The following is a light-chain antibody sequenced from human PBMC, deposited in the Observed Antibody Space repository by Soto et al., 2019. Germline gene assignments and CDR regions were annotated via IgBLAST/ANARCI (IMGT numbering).Light chain of an antibody. CDR2: KAS. J-gene: IGKJ5*01. CDR1: QTISSW. Sequence: DIQMTQSASTVSGSVGDRVTITCRASQTISSWLAWYQQKPGKAPKLLIYKASTLKSGVPSRFSGSGSGTDFTLTISSLQPEDFATYFCQQSYRNPITFGQGTRLEIK. CDR3: QQSYRNPIT. V-gene: IGKV1-5*03.